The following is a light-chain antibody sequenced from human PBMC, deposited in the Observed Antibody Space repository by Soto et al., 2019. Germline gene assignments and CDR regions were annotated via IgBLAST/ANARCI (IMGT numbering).Light chain of an antibody. V-gene: IGKV3-20*01. CDR1: QSFSSTF. CDR3: QQYASSVT. Sequence: PGDRATLSCRASQSFSSTFFAWSQQKPGQAPRLLIYGASSRATGIPDRFSGSGSGTDFTLTISRLEPEDFAVYYCQQYASSVTFGQGTKVEIK. J-gene: IGKJ1*01. CDR2: GAS.